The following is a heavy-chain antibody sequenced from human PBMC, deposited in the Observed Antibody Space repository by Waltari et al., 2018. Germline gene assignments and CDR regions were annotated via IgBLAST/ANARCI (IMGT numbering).Heavy chain of an antibody. Sequence: QVQLQESGPGLVKPSETLSLTCAVSGYSISSGYYWGWIRQPPGKGLEWIGSIYHSGSASYNPSLKSRVTISVDTSKIQFSLKLSSVTAADTAVYYCASYSSSWYWFDPWGQGTLVTVSS. CDR1: GYSISSGYY. J-gene: IGHJ5*02. V-gene: IGHV4-38-2*01. CDR2: IYHSGSA. CDR3: ASYSSSWYWFDP. D-gene: IGHD6-13*01.